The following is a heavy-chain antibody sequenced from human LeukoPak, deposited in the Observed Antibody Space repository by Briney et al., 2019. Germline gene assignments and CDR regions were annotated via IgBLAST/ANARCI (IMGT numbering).Heavy chain of an antibody. CDR1: GASIDTYY. CDR2: MYTRGRT. D-gene: IGHD1-26*01. V-gene: IGHV4-4*07. CDR3: ANGGNSGSYFED. J-gene: IGHJ4*02. Sequence: SETLSLTCTVSGASIDTYYWSWVRQPARKGLEWIGRMYTRGRTHYSPSLESRLTMSVDTSKNQFSLKLTSVTAADTAVYYCANGGNSGSYFEDWGQGTLVTVSS.